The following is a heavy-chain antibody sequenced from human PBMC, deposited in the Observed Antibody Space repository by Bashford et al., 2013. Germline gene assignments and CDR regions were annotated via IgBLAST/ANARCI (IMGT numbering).Heavy chain of an antibody. V-gene: IGHV3-74*01. CDR1: IHRSVATG. J-gene: IGHJ2*01. D-gene: IGHD2-15*01. Sequence: GSLRLSCEAFWIHRSVATGCTGSAKLQGRAVWVSRINSDGSSTTYADSVKGPDSPYSRDNAKNTLYLQMNSLRAEDTAVYYCARDHGGGYCSGGSCYSNWYFDLWGRGTLVTVSS. CDR3: ARDHGGGYCSGGSCYSNWYFDL. CDR2: INSDGSST.